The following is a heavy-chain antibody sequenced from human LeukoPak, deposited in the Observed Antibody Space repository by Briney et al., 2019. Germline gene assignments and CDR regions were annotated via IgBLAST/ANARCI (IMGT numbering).Heavy chain of an antibody. D-gene: IGHD4-17*01. CDR2: IKKDGSQK. Sequence: GGSLRLSCVASGFTFSSYWMSWVRQAPGKGLEWVATIKKDGSQKEYVDSMKGRLTISRDNAKNSLYLQMNSLRAEDTAMYYCARDPTVRHFHDAFDIWGQGTMVTVSS. CDR1: GFTFSSYW. V-gene: IGHV3-7*05. J-gene: IGHJ3*02. CDR3: ARDPTVRHFHDAFDI.